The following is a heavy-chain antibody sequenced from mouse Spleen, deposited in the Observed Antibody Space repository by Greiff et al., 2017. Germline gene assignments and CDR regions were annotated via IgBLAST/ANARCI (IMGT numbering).Heavy chain of an antibody. J-gene: IGHJ2*01. CDR3: ARDNGRQRRFDY. CDR1: GYAFSSYW. Sequence: VHLVESGAELVKPGASVKISCKASGYAFSSYWMNWVKQRPGKGLEWIGQIYPGDGDTNYNGKFKGKATLTADKSSSTAYMQLSSLNSEDSAVYFCARDNGRQRRFDYWGQGTTLTVSS. V-gene: IGHV1-80*01. D-gene: IGHD1-1*02. CDR2: IYPGDGDT.